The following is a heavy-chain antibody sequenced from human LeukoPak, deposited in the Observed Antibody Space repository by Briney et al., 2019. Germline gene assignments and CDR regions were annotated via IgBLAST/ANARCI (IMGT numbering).Heavy chain of an antibody. V-gene: IGHV4-39*01. Sequence: SETLSLTCTVSGGSISSSSYYWGCIRQPPGGGLEWIGSIYYSGSTNYNPSLKSRVTISVDTSKNQFSLKLSSVTAADTAVYYCARHHSQSDYVWGSYRPYFDYWGQGTLVTVSS. CDR3: ARHHSQSDYVWGSYRPYFDY. CDR2: IYYSGST. D-gene: IGHD3-16*02. CDR1: GGSISSSSYY. J-gene: IGHJ4*02.